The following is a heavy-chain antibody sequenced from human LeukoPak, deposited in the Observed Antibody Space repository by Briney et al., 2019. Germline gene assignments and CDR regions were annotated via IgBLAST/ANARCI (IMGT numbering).Heavy chain of an antibody. CDR2: IYSGGTT. Sequence: GGSLRLSCAASGFNASSNYMSWVRQAPGKGLEWVSVIYSGGTTNYADSVKGRFTISRDNSKNTLYLQMNSLRAEDTAVYYCARVNWARLDYWGQGALVTVSS. D-gene: IGHD7-27*01. V-gene: IGHV3-66*01. J-gene: IGHJ4*02. CDR1: GFNASSNY. CDR3: ARVNWARLDY.